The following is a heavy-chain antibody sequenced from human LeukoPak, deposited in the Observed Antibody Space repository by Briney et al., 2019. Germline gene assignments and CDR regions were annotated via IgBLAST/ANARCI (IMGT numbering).Heavy chain of an antibody. Sequence: PGRSLRLSCAASGFTFSSYAMHWVRQAPGKGLEWVAVISYDGSNKYYADSVKGRFTISRDNSKNTLYLQMNSLRAEDTAVYYCARDYAIAVAGWFDPWGQGTLVTVS. J-gene: IGHJ5*02. CDR2: ISYDGSNK. CDR3: ARDYAIAVAGWFDP. V-gene: IGHV3-30*04. D-gene: IGHD6-19*01. CDR1: GFTFSSYA.